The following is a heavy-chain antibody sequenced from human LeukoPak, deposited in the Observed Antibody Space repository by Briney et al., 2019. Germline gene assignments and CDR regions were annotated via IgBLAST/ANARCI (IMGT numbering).Heavy chain of an antibody. CDR1: GYTLTELS. CDR2: FDPEDGET. CDR3: ARDGYILTGYLDY. Sequence: RWASVKVSCTVSGYTLTELSMHWVRQAPGKGLEWMGGFDPEDGETIYAQKFQGRVTMTRDTSTSTVYMELSSLRSEDTAVYYCARDGYILTGYLDYWGQGTLVTVSS. J-gene: IGHJ4*02. V-gene: IGHV1-24*01. D-gene: IGHD3-9*01.